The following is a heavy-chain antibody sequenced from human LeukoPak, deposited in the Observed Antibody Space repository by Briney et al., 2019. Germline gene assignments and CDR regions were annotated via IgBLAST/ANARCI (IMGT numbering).Heavy chain of an antibody. CDR2: IGGVGAST. Sequence: GGSLRLSCVGSGFTFRSHAMNWVRQAPGKGLEGVSSIGGVGASTYYADSVKGRFTISRDNSKNTLYLQMNSLRAEDTALYYCAKAAYGDYVNWFDPWGQGILVIVSS. CDR3: AKAAYGDYVNWFDP. J-gene: IGHJ5*02. D-gene: IGHD4-17*01. CDR1: GFTFRSHA. V-gene: IGHV3-23*01.